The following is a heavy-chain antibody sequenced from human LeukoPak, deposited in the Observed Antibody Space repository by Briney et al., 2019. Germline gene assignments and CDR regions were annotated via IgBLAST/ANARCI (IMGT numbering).Heavy chain of an antibody. CDR3: ARVMGVAGGGWFDP. CDR1: GGSFSGYY. J-gene: IGHJ5*02. CDR2: INHSGST. V-gene: IGHV4-34*01. Sequence: KPSETLSLTCAVYGGSFSGYYWSWIRQPPGKGLEWIGEINHSGSTNYNPSLKSRVTISVDTSKNQFSLKLSSVTAADTAVYYCARVMGVAGGGWFDPWGQGTLVTVSS. D-gene: IGHD6-19*01.